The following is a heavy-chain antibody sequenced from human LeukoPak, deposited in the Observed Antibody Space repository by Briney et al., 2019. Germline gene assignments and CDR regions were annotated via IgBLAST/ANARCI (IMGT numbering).Heavy chain of an antibody. D-gene: IGHD4-17*01. CDR1: GFRFVSNW. V-gene: IGHV5-51*01. J-gene: IGHJ4*02. CDR2: IYPGDSDT. CDR3: ARNYGRYFDY. Sequence: GGSLKISCKGSGFRFVSNWIGWVRQMPGKGLEWMGIIYPGDSDTRYSPSFQGQVTISADKSISTAYLQWSTLKASDTAIYYCARNYGRYFDYWGQGTLVTVSS.